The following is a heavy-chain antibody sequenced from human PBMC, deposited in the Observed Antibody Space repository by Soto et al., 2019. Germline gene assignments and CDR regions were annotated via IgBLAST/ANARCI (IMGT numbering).Heavy chain of an antibody. CDR2: ISAYNGNT. CDR1: GYTFTSYG. D-gene: IGHD6-25*01. J-gene: IGHJ6*02. V-gene: IGHV1-18*01. CDR3: ARAPTLDRIAARRGRDS. Sequence: QVQLVQSGAEVKKPGASVKVSCKASGYTFTSYGISWVRQAPGQGLEWMGWISAYNGNTNYAQKLQGRVTKTTDTSTSTGDMGLRSVGADDTDVYYCARAPTLDRIAARRGRDSWGQGTTVTVS.